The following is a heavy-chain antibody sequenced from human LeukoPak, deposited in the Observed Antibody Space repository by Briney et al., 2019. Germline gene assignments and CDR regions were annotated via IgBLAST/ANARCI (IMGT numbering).Heavy chain of an antibody. J-gene: IGHJ6*03. V-gene: IGHV4-34*01. D-gene: IGHD3-10*01. CDR1: GGSFSGYY. Sequence: SETLSLTCAVYGGSFSGYYWSWIRQPPGKGLEWIASVHYTGSTYYNPSLKSRVTIAVDTSKNQFSVRMTSVTAADTAVYYCARRADHFYYYMDVWGKGTTVTVSS. CDR3: ARRADHFYYYMDV. CDR2: VHYTGST.